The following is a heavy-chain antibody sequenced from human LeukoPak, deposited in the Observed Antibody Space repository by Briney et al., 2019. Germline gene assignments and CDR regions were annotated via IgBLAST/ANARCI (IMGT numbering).Heavy chain of an antibody. CDR3: ARGTIGYYDSSGYPSNWFAP. CDR1: GGSISIYY. D-gene: IGHD3-22*01. V-gene: IGHV4-4*09. CDR2: IYTSGST. Sequence: PSETLSLTCTVSGGSISIYYWSWIRQPPGKGLEWSGYIYTSGSTNYNPSLKRRVTISVDTSKNQFSLNLSSVPGADTALYYCARGTIGYYDSSGYPSNWFAPWGQGTLVTASS. J-gene: IGHJ5*02.